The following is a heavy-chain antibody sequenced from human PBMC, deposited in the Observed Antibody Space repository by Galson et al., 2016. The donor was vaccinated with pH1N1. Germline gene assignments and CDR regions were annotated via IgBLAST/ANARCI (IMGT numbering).Heavy chain of an antibody. CDR2: MNPNNGNA. Sequence: QSGAEVKKSGESLKISCKASGYTLTSYDINWVRQATGQGLEWMGWMNPNNGNADYAPKFQGRVTLTRNASINTAYMELSSLTSEDTAVYYCARGPVYWYFDLWGRGTPVIVSS. CDR3: ARGPVYWYFDL. V-gene: IGHV1-8*01. CDR1: GYTLTSYD. J-gene: IGHJ2*01.